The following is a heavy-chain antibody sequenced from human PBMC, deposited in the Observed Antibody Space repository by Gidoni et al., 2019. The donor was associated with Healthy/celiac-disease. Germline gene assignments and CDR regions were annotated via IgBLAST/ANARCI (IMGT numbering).Heavy chain of an antibody. CDR1: GGTFSSHA. V-gene: IGHV1-69*01. CDR2: IIPIFGTA. CDR3: ARVAIAAAGIWGAFDI. J-gene: IGHJ3*02. D-gene: IGHD6-13*01. Sequence: QVQLVQSGAEVKKPGSSVTVSCKAPGGTFSSHAISWVRQAPGQGLEWMGGIIPIFGTANYAQKFQGRVTITADESTSTAYMELSSLRSEDTAVYYCARVAIAAAGIWGAFDIWGQGTMVTVSS.